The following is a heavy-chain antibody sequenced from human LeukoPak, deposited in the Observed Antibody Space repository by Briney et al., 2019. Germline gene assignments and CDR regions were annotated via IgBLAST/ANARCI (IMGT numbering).Heavy chain of an antibody. D-gene: IGHD3-3*01. Sequence: SETLFLTCTVSGGSISSGSYYWSWIRQPAGKGLEWIGRIYTSGSTNYNPSLKSRVTISVDTSKNQFSLKLSSVTAADTAVYYCARGTMFDPWGQGTLVTVSS. CDR3: ARGTMFDP. CDR1: GGSISSGSYY. J-gene: IGHJ5*02. CDR2: IYTSGST. V-gene: IGHV4-61*02.